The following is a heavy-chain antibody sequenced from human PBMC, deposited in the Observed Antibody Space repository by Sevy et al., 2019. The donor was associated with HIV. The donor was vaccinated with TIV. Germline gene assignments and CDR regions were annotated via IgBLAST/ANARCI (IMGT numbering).Heavy chain of an antibody. J-gene: IGHJ6*02. CDR2: FDPEDGET. D-gene: IGHD6-19*01. Sequence: ASVKVPCKVSGYTLTELSMNWVRQAPGKGLEWMGGFDPEDGETIYAQKFQGRVTMTEDTSTDTAYMELSSLRSEDTAVYYCATGKGSGDRKKYGMDVWGQGTTVTVSS. V-gene: IGHV1-24*01. CDR3: ATGKGSGDRKKYGMDV. CDR1: GYTLTELS.